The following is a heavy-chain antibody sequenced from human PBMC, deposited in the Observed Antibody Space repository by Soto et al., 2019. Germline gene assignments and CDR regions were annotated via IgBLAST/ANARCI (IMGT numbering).Heavy chain of an antibody. CDR1: GESFNGYY. Sequence: SESLSLTCTAYGESFNGYYWSWIRQPPGKGLEWIGEIHHSGSTNYNPSLKSRVTFSIDTSKRQFSLKVRSVTAADTAVYYCARGKRGSSWYRGEEKYYYYGMDVWGQGTPVTVSS. V-gene: IGHV4-34*01. J-gene: IGHJ6*02. D-gene: IGHD6-13*01. CDR2: IHHSGST. CDR3: ARGKRGSSWYRGEEKYYYYGMDV.